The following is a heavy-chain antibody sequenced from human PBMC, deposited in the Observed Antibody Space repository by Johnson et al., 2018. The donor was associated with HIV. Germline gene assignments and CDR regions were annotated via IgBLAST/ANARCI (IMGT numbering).Heavy chain of an antibody. Sequence: VQLVESGGGLVQPGGSLRLSCAVSGFTFSNSWMHWVRQAPGKGLVWVSRVNNDGGETIYAASVEGRFTISRDNAKNTLYLQMNSLRAEDTAMYFCARGGAFNAFDIWGHGTTVTVSS. CDR2: VNNDGGET. CDR1: GFTFSNSW. D-gene: IGHD3-3*02. V-gene: IGHV3-74*02. J-gene: IGHJ3*02. CDR3: ARGGAFNAFDI.